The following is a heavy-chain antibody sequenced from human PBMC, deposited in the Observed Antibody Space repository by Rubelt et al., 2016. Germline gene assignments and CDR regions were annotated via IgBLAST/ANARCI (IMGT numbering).Heavy chain of an antibody. D-gene: IGHD3-3*01. V-gene: IGHV1-8*01. Sequence: QVQLVQSGAEVKKPGASVKVSCKASGYTFTSYDINWVRQATGQGLEWMGWMNPNSGNTGYAQKFQGRVTMTRDTSISTTDMELSSLGSEDTAVYYCARMVNDFWSGYHNWFDPWGQGTLVTVSS. J-gene: IGHJ5*02. CDR2: MNPNSGNT. CDR1: GYTFTSYD. CDR3: ARMVNDFWSGYHNWFDP.